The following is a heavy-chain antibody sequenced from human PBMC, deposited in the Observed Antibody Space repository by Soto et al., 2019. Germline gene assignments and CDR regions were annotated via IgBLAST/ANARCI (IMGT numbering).Heavy chain of an antibody. Sequence: GASVKVSCKASGYTFINYYIHWVRQAPGQGLEWMGVINPNGGSTVYAQKFQGRVTLTRDTSTSTVYVELSSLRSDDTAVYFCVRATAARQRDYSYHYYLHIWGKGTTVTAP. D-gene: IGHD6-6*01. CDR2: INPNGGST. J-gene: IGHJ6*03. CDR3: VRATAARQRDYSYHYYLHI. CDR1: GYTFINYY. V-gene: IGHV1-46*03.